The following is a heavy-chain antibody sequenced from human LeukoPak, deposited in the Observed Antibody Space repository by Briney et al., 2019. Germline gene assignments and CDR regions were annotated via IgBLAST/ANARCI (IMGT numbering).Heavy chain of an antibody. CDR1: GGSISSGSYY. CDR2: IYTSGST. V-gene: IGHV4-61*02. Sequence: PSQTLSLTCTVSGGSISSGSYYWSWIRQPAGNGLEWIGRIYTSGSTNYNPSLKSRVTISVDTSKNQFSLKLSSVTAADTAVYYCARVYSYGIYYYYMDVWGKGTTVTVSS. J-gene: IGHJ6*03. CDR3: ARVYSYGIYYYYMDV. D-gene: IGHD5-18*01.